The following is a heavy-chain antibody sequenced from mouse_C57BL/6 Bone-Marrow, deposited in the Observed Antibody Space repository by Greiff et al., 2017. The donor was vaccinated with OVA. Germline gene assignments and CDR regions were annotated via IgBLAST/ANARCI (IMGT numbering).Heavy chain of an antibody. D-gene: IGHD2-2*01. CDR1: GYTFTDYN. Sequence: EVQLQQSGPELVKPGASVKMSCKASGYTFTDYNMHWVKQSHGKSLEWIGYIKPNNGGTSYNQKFKGKATLTVNKSSSTAYMELRSLTSEDSAVYYCARLWLRRRAWFAYWGQGTLVTVSA. V-gene: IGHV1-22*01. J-gene: IGHJ3*01. CDR2: IKPNNGGT. CDR3: ARLWLRRRAWFAY.